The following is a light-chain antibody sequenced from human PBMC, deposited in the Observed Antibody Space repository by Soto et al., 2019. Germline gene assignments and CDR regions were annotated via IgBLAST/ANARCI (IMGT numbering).Light chain of an antibody. CDR3: CSYADSSTSL. V-gene: IGLV2-23*01. Sequence: QPVLTQPASVSGSPGQSITFSCTGTSSDVGSYNVVSWYQQHPGKAPKLMIYEGTKRPSGVSNRFSGSKSGNTASLTISGLQAEDEADYYCCSYADSSTSLFGGGTKLTVL. CDR1: SSDVGSYNV. J-gene: IGLJ2*01. CDR2: EGT.